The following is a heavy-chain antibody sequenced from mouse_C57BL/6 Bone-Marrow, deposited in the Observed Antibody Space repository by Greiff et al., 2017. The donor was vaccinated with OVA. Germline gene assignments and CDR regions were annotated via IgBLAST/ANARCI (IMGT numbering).Heavy chain of an antibody. D-gene: IGHD2-4*01. Sequence: EVQLQQSGPELVKPGASVKISCKASGYTFTDYYMNWVKQSHGKSLEWIGDINPNNGGTSYNQKFKGKATLTVDKSSSTAYMELRSLTSEDSAVYYCARKGLPSHFDYWGQGTTLTVSS. V-gene: IGHV1-26*01. J-gene: IGHJ2*01. CDR3: ARKGLPSHFDY. CDR1: GYTFTDYY. CDR2: INPNNGGT.